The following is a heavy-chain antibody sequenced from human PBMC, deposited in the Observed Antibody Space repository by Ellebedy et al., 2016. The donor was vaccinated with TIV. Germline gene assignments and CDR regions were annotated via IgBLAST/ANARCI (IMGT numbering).Heavy chain of an antibody. J-gene: IGHJ3*01. D-gene: IGHD6-13*01. Sequence: SETLSLTCTVSGGSISSSSYYWGWIRQPPGKGLEWIGSIYYSGNTYYNASLKSRVTISVDTSKNQFSLKLSSVTAADTAMYYCAKWNSGWYAFDVWGQGTMVTVSS. CDR1: GGSISSSSYY. CDR3: AKWNSGWYAFDV. CDR2: IYYSGNT. V-gene: IGHV4-39*07.